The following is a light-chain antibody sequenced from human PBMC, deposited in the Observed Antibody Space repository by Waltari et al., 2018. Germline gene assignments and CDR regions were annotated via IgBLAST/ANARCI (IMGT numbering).Light chain of an antibody. CDR2: DFS. J-gene: IGKJ1*01. CDR1: QSISSW. CDR3: QQYNSYPWT. V-gene: IGKV1-5*01. Sequence: DIQMTQSPSTLSASVGDTVTITCRASQSISSWLAWYHQKPGKAPKLLSYDFSSLESGVPSRFRGSGSGTDFTLTTSSLQPDDFATYYCQQYNSYPWTFGQGTKVEIK.